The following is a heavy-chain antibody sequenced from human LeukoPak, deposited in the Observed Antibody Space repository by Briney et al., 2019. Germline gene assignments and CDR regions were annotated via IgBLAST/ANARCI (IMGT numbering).Heavy chain of an antibody. V-gene: IGHV4-61*01. CDR1: GGSVSSGSYY. D-gene: IGHD6-13*01. CDR2: IYYSGST. CDR3: ARGIPPGTFDY. J-gene: IGHJ4*02. Sequence: SETLSLTCTVSGGSVSSGSYYWSWSRQPPGKGLEWIGYIYYSGSTYYNPSLKSRVTISVDTSKNQFSLKLSSVTAADTAVYYCARGIPPGTFDYWGQGTLVTVSS.